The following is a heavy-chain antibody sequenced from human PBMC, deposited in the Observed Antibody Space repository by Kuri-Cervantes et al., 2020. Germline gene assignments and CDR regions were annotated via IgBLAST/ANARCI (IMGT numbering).Heavy chain of an antibody. CDR3: ARLPNPAGAKWWFDP. V-gene: IGHV1-18*04. J-gene: IGHJ5*02. CDR2: ISPYNGNT. CDR1: GYTFTYRY. D-gene: IGHD1-26*01. Sequence: ASVKVSCKASGYTFTYRYLHWVRQAPVQGLEWMGCISPYNGNTNYAQKLQGRVTMTTDTSTSTAYMELRSLRSDDTAVYYCARLPNPAGAKWWFDPWAQGTLVTVSS.